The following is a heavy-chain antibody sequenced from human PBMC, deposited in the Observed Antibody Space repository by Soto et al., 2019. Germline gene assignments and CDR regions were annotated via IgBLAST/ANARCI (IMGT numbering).Heavy chain of an antibody. Sequence: PLGLLRHSCGAAGFTIRSYAMSWVRQAPGKGLEWVSAISGSGGSTYYADSVKGRFTISRNNSKNTLYLQMNSLRAEDTAVYYCAKDRGYSGYGNFDYWGQGTLVTVSS. V-gene: IGHV3-23*01. CDR1: GFTIRSYA. J-gene: IGHJ4*02. D-gene: IGHD5-12*01. CDR2: ISGSGGST. CDR3: AKDRGYSGYGNFDY.